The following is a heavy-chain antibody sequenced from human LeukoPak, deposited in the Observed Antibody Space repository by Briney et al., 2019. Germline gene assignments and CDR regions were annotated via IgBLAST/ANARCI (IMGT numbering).Heavy chain of an antibody. CDR2: ISYDGSNK. D-gene: IGHD3-3*01. Sequence: PGGSLRLSCAASGFTFSSYGMHWVRQAPGKGLEWVAVISYDGSNKYYADSVKGRFTISRDNSKNTLYLQMNSLRAEDTAVYYCARDTLGITIFGVVTPIDYWGQGTLATVSS. V-gene: IGHV3-30*03. J-gene: IGHJ4*02. CDR1: GFTFSSYG. CDR3: ARDTLGITIFGVVTPIDY.